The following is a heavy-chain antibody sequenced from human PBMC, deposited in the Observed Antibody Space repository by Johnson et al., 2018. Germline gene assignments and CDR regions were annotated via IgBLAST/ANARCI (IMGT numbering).Heavy chain of an antibody. CDR1: GFTFSSYS. V-gene: IGHV3-21*01. CDR3: AGAPNSSSSRYMDV. D-gene: IGHD6-13*01. CDR2: ISSNGYAI. J-gene: IGHJ6*03. Sequence: VQLVESGGGVVQPGRSLRLSCAASGFTFSSYSMNWVRQAPGKGLEWVSSISSNGYAIYYADSVKGRFTVSRDNAKNSLYLQMNSLRAEDTAVYYCAGAPNSSSSRYMDVWGKGTTVTVSS.